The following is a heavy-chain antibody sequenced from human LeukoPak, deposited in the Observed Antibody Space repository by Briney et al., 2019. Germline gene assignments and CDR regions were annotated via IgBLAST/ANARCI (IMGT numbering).Heavy chain of an antibody. V-gene: IGHV1-69*02. Sequence: SVKVSCKASGGTFSSYTISWVRQAPGQGLEWMGRIIPILGIANYAQKFQGRVAITADKSTSTAYMELSSLRSEDTAVYYCARVGRGYSDRWWFDPWGQGTLVTVSS. CDR3: ARVGRGYSDRWWFDP. CDR1: GGTFSSYT. J-gene: IGHJ5*02. CDR2: IIPILGIA. D-gene: IGHD5-18*01.